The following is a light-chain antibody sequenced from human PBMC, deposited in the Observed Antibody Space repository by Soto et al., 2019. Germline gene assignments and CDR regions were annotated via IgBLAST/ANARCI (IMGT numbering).Light chain of an antibody. V-gene: IGKV3-20*01. CDR1: QSVSSSY. J-gene: IGKJ3*01. Sequence: EIVLTQSPGTLSLSPGERATLSCRASQSVSSSYLAWYQQKPGQAPRLLIYGASSRATGIPDRFSGSGSGTAFTLTISRLEPEDFEVYYCQQYGSSPGFTFGPGTKVDIK. CDR2: GAS. CDR3: QQYGSSPGFT.